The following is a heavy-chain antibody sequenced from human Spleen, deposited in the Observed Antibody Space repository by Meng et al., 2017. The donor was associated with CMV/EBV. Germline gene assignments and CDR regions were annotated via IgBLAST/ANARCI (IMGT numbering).Heavy chain of an antibody. Sequence: GESLKISCAASGFTFSSYAMSWVRQAPGKGLEWVSVMSGSGDSTYYADSVKGRFTISRDNSKNTLNLQMNSLRAEDTAVYYCTTEGAALPFYYYYYGMDVWGQGTTVTVSS. V-gene: IGHV3-23*01. D-gene: IGHD6-6*01. J-gene: IGHJ6*02. CDR2: MSGSGDST. CDR3: TTEGAALPFYYYYYGMDV. CDR1: GFTFSSYA.